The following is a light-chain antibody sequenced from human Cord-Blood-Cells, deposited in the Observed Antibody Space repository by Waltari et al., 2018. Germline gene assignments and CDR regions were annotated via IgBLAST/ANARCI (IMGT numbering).Light chain of an antibody. CDR1: SSDVGSYNL. Sequence: QSALTQPASVSGSPGQSITISCTGTSSDVGSYNLVSWYQQHPGKAPKLMIYDVSNRPSGVSNRFSCSKSGNTASLTISGLQAEDEADYYCSSYTSSSTVFGGGTKLTVL. CDR2: DVS. CDR3: SSYTSSSTV. V-gene: IGLV2-14*02. J-gene: IGLJ2*01.